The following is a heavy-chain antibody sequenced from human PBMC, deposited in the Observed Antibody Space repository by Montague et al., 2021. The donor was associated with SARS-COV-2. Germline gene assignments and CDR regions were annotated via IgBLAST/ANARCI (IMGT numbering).Heavy chain of an antibody. CDR2: IYYSGST. Sequence: SETLSLTCTVSGGSISSYYWSWIRQPPGKGLEWIGYIYYSGSTNXNPSPKSRVTISVDTSKNQFSLKLSSVTAADTAVYYCARGSGWMGNTFAIWGQGTMVTVSS. CDR3: ARGSGWMGNTFAI. J-gene: IGHJ3*02. D-gene: IGHD6-19*01. V-gene: IGHV4-59*01. CDR1: GGSISSYY.